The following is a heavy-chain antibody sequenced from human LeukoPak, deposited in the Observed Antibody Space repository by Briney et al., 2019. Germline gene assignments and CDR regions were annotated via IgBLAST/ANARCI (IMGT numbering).Heavy chain of an antibody. V-gene: IGHV4-59*01. D-gene: IGHD6-19*01. CDR2: IYYSGST. CDR3: ARDRKQWLRGPFDP. CDR1: GGSISSYY. Sequence: PSETLSLTCTVSGGSISSYYWNWIRQPPGKGLEWIGYIYYSGSTNYNPSLKSRVTISVDTSKNQFSLKLRSVTAADTAVYYCARDRKQWLRGPFDPWGQGTLVTVSS. J-gene: IGHJ5*02.